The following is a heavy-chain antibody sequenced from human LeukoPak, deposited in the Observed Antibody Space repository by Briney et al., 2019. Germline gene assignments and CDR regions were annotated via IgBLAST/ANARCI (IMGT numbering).Heavy chain of an antibody. D-gene: IGHD1-7*01. V-gene: IGHV3-23*01. CDR2: FSGSGGGT. CDR1: GFTFSSYA. J-gene: IGHJ4*02. Sequence: GGSLRLSCAASGFTFSSYAMSWVRQAPGKGLEWVSAFSGSGGGTYYADSVRGRFTISRDNSKNTLFLQMNSLRAEDTAVYYCARSGRRELLRTYFDYWGQGTLVTVSS. CDR3: ARSGRRELLRTYFDY.